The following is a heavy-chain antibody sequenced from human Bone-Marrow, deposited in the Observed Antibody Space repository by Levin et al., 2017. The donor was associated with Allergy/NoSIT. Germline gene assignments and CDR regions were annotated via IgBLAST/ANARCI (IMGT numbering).Heavy chain of an antibody. CDR1: GGSINNTNHY. D-gene: IGHD6-13*01. CDR2: MFAGGAA. V-gene: IGHV4-61*02. J-gene: IGHJ5*02. CDR3: ARDETFNSWHTGWFDP. Sequence: LRLSCTASGGSINNTNHYWSWIRQPAGKGLEWIGRMFAGGAATYNRSLRSRVTISIDTSKNQFSLKLTSVTAADTAVYYCARDETFNSWHTGWFDPWGQGTLVTVSS.